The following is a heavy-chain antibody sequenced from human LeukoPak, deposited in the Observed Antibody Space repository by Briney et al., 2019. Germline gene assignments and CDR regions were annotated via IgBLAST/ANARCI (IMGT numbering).Heavy chain of an antibody. D-gene: IGHD5-18*01. Sequence: ASVKVSCKASGYTFTSYDINWVRQATGQGLEWMGWMNPNSGNTGYAQKFQGRVTMTRNTSISTAYMELSRLRSDDTAVYYCARVGVDTAMVTDYWGQGTLVTVSS. CDR3: ARVGVDTAMVTDY. J-gene: IGHJ4*02. CDR1: GYTFTSYD. CDR2: MNPNSGNT. V-gene: IGHV1-8*01.